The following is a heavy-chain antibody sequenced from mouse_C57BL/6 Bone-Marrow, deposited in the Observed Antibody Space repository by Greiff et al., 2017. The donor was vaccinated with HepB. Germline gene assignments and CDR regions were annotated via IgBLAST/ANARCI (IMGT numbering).Heavy chain of an antibody. Sequence: VQLVESGAELVRPGASVKLSCKASGYTFTDYYINWVKQRPGQGLEWIARIYPGSGNTYYNEKFKGKATLTAEKSSSTAYMQLSSLTSEDSAVYFCARSMDYWGQGTSVTVSS. V-gene: IGHV1-76*01. J-gene: IGHJ4*01. CDR1: GYTFTDYY. CDR2: IYPGSGNT. CDR3: ARSMDY.